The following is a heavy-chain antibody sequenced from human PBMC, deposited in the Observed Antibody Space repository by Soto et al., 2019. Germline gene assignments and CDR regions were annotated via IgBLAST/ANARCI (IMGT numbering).Heavy chain of an antibody. CDR3: ARGRHILTGYYRDLNYGMDV. J-gene: IGHJ6*02. CDR1: GESFFGYY. Sequence: PSDTLSLTCAVYGESFFGYYWSWISKPPGKGLEWIGEINHSGSTNYNPSLKSRVTISVDTSKNQFSLKLSSVTAADTAVYYCARGRHILTGYYRDLNYGMDVWGQGTTVT. V-gene: IGHV4-34*01. D-gene: IGHD3-9*01. CDR2: INHSGST.